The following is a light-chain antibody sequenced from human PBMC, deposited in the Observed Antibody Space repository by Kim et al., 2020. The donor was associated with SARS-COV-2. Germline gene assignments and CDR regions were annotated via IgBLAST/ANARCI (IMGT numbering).Light chain of an antibody. CDR2: DVN. V-gene: IGLV2-14*04. CDR3: ASYTGSSTLGV. Sequence: NYVSWYQQHPDKPPKLIIYDVNERPSGVSNRFSGSKSGNTASLTISGLQAEDEADYYCASYTGSSTLGVFGGGTQLTVL. J-gene: IGLJ3*02. CDR1: NY.